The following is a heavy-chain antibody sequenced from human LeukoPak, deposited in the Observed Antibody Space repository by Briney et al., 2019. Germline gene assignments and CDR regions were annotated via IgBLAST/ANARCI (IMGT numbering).Heavy chain of an antibody. Sequence: GESLKISCKGSGYSFTSYWIGWVRQMPGKGLEWMGFIYPGDSDTRYSPSFQGQVTISADKSISTAYLQWSSLKAPDTAIYYRARRGYCRGGGGPCSAEYFQDWGQGTLVTVSS. CDR2: IYPGDSDT. D-gene: IGHD2-15*01. CDR1: GYSFTSYW. CDR3: ARRGYCRGGGGPCSAEYFQD. J-gene: IGHJ1*01. V-gene: IGHV5-51*01.